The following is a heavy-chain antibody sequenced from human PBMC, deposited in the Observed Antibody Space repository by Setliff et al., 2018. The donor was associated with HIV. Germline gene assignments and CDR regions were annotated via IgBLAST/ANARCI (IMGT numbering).Heavy chain of an antibody. CDR2: INYSGST. CDR3: VRESSSSSRITDWFFDL. J-gene: IGHJ2*01. CDR1: GDSISSSNYF. D-gene: IGHD6-13*01. V-gene: IGHV4-39*07. Sequence: PSETLSLTCDVSGDSISSSNYFWGWIRQPPGKGLEWIGEINYSGSTNYNPSLKSRVTISVDTSKNQFSLKLTSVTAADTAIYYCVRESSSSSRITDWFFDLWGRGTPVTVSS.